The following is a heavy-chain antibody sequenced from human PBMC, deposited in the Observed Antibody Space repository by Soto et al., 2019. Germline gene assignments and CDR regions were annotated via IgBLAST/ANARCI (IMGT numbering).Heavy chain of an antibody. CDR1: GYTFTTYD. Sequence: QVQLVQSGAEVKKPGASVKVSCKASGYTFTTYDINWVRQATGQGLEWMGWMNPNSGNTGYAQKFQGRVTMTTNTSISTAYMEQSSLRSEDTAVYYCARVDTDMTTVDSWARNWFAPWGKGTLVTVSS. CDR2: MNPNSGNT. J-gene: IGHJ5*02. V-gene: IGHV1-8*01. D-gene: IGHD4-4*01. CDR3: ARVDTDMTTVDSWARNWFAP.